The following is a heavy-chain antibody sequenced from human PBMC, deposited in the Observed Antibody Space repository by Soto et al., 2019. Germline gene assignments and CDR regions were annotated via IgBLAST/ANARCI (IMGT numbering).Heavy chain of an antibody. CDR1: GFTVSSNY. Sequence: EVQLVESGGGLVQPGGPLRLSCAASGFTVSSNYMSWVRQAPGKGLEWVSVIYSGGSIYYADSVKGRFTISRDNSRNTLYLQTNRLRGDDTAEYYSARVDVVPMVRGVITVGAFDIWGQGTIVTVSS. J-gene: IGHJ3*02. V-gene: IGHV3-66*01. CDR3: ARVDVVPMVRGVITVGAFDI. D-gene: IGHD3-10*01. CDR2: IYSGGSI.